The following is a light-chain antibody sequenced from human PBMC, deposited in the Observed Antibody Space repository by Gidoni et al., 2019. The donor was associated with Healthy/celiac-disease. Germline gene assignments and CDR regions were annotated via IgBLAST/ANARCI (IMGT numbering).Light chain of an antibody. V-gene: IGKV3-11*01. CDR1: QSVSSY. CDR2: DAS. Sequence: EIVLTPSPATLSVSPGERATLSCRATQSVSSYLAWYQQQPCQAPRLLIYDASNRTTGIQARFSGSGSGTDFTLTISSLEPEDFAVYYCQQRSNWPPITFGQGTRLEIK. J-gene: IGKJ5*01. CDR3: QQRSNWPPIT.